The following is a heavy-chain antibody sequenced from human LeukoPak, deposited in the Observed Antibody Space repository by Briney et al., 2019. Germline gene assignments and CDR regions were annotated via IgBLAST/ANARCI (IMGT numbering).Heavy chain of an antibody. CDR2: ISYDGSNK. Sequence: PGGSLRLSCAASGFTFSSYGMHWVRQAPGKGLEWVAVISYDGSNKYYADSVKGRFTISRDNSKNTLYLQMNSLRAEDTAVYYCARDGSGWSSDYWGQGTLVTVSS. J-gene: IGHJ4*02. CDR1: GFTFSSYG. V-gene: IGHV3-30*03. D-gene: IGHD6-19*01. CDR3: ARDGSGWSSDY.